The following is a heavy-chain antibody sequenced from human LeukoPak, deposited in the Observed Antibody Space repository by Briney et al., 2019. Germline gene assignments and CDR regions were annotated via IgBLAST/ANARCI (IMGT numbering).Heavy chain of an antibody. CDR2: IYYSGNT. CDR3: ARVRAGVSDY. CDR1: GGSISSGDYY. V-gene: IGHV4-30-4*01. D-gene: IGHD3-10*01. J-gene: IGHJ4*02. Sequence: SETVSLTCTVSGGSISSGDYYWSWIRQPPGKGLEWIGYIYYSGNTDYNPSLQSRVTISVDTSKNQFSLKLSSVTAADSAVYYCARVRAGVSDYWGQGTLVTVSS.